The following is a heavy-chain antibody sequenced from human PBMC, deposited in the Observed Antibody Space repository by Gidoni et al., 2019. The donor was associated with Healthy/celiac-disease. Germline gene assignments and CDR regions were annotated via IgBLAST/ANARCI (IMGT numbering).Heavy chain of an antibody. J-gene: IGHJ4*02. Sequence: QVQLVESGGGLVKPGGSLRLSCAASGFPFRDYYMSWIRQAPGKGLGWVSYISSSGSTIYYADSVKGRFTISRDNAKNSLYLQMNSLRAEDTAVYYCARMTTVVTPYYFDYWGQGTLVTVSS. CDR1: GFPFRDYY. D-gene: IGHD4-17*01. CDR3: ARMTTVVTPYYFDY. V-gene: IGHV3-11*01. CDR2: ISSSGSTI.